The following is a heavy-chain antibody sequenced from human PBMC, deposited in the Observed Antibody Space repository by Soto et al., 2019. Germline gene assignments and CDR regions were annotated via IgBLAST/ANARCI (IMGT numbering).Heavy chain of an antibody. Sequence: EVQLVDSGGGLVQPGGSLRLSCAASGFTFSSYSMNWVRQAPGKGLEWVSHISSSSSTIYYADSVKGRFTISRDNAKKSFGLQMNSLRAEDTAVYYCARDYYGDYIFDYWGQGTPVTVSS. CDR2: ISSSSSTI. V-gene: IGHV3-48*01. CDR3: ARDYYGDYIFDY. CDR1: GFTFSSYS. J-gene: IGHJ4*02. D-gene: IGHD4-17*01.